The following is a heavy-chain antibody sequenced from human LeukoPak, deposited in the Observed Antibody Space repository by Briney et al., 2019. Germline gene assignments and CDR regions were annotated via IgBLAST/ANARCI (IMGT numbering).Heavy chain of an antibody. CDR1: GFTFSSYA. Sequence: GGSLRLSCAASGFTFSSYAMHWVRQAPGKGLEWVAVISYDGSNKYYADSVKGRFTISRDNSKNTLYLQMNSLRAEDTAVYYCARDFFDFWSGYSDGYFDYWGQGTLVTVSS. D-gene: IGHD3-3*01. CDR3: ARDFFDFWSGYSDGYFDY. CDR2: ISYDGSNK. V-gene: IGHV3-30-3*01. J-gene: IGHJ4*02.